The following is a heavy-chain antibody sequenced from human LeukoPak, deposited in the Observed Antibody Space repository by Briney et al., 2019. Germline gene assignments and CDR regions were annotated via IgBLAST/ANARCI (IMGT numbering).Heavy chain of an antibody. V-gene: IGHV1-18*01. D-gene: IGHD2-2*01. CDR2: ISAYNGNT. Sequence: ASVKVSCKASGYTFTSYGISWVRQAPGQGLEWMGWISAYNGNTNYAQKLQGRVTMTTDTSTSTAYMELRSLRSDDTAVYYCARVFLGYCSSTSCYGHYYYYYMDVWGKGTTVTVSS. J-gene: IGHJ6*03. CDR3: ARVFLGYCSSTSCYGHYYYYYMDV. CDR1: GYTFTSYG.